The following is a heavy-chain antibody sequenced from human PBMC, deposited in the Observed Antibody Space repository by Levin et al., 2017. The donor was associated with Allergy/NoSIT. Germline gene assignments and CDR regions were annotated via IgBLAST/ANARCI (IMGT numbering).Heavy chain of an antibody. V-gene: IGHV3-21*01. CDR1: GFTFSSYS. CDR3: ARGIAVGGKGSFDY. D-gene: IGHD6-19*01. Sequence: GGSLRLSCAASGFTFSSYSMNWVRQAPGKGLEWVSSISSSSSYIYYADSVKGRFTISRDNAKNSLYLQMNSLRAEDTAGYYCARGIAVGGKGSFDYWGQGTLVTVSS. CDR2: ISSSSSYI. J-gene: IGHJ4*02.